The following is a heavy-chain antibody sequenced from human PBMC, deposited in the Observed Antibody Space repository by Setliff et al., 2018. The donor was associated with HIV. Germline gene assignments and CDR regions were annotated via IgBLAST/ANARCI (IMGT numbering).Heavy chain of an antibody. V-gene: IGHV3-48*01. CDR3: SINSPLSS. CDR1: GFTFSIYN. D-gene: IGHD6-6*01. Sequence: PVGSLRLSCEASGFTFSIYNMNWVRQAPGKGLEWVSYSSTSGSTIYYADSVKGRFTISRDDSKNMAYLQMNSLKIEDTALYFCSINSPLSSWGQGTLVTVSS. CDR2: SSTSGSTI. J-gene: IGHJ4*02.